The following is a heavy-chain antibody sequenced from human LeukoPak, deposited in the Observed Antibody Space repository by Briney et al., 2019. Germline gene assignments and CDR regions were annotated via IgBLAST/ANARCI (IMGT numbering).Heavy chain of an antibody. Sequence: SETLSLTCTVSGYSISSGYYWGWIRQPPGKGLEWIGSIYHSGRTFYNPSLKSRVTISVDTSKYQFSLKLSSVTDADTAVYYCARAGVAAAGTWVDYWGQGTLVTVSS. D-gene: IGHD6-13*01. CDR2: IYHSGRT. CDR1: GYSISSGYY. V-gene: IGHV4-38-2*02. J-gene: IGHJ4*02. CDR3: ARAGVAAAGTWVDY.